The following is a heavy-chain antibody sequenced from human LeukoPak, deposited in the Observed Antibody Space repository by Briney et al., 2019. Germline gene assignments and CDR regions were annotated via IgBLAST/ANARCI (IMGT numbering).Heavy chain of an antibody. J-gene: IGHJ5*02. Sequence: GGSLRLSCVASGFIFPKYVVNWVRQAPGKGLEWVSGVSTSVDITYYADSVKGRFIVSRDNSKNTLYLQMNSLRVEDTAVYFCVKDGGGSYFRSWGQGTLVTVSS. CDR2: VSTSVDIT. CDR3: VKDGGGSYFRS. CDR1: GFIFPKYV. D-gene: IGHD1-26*01. V-gene: IGHV3-23*01.